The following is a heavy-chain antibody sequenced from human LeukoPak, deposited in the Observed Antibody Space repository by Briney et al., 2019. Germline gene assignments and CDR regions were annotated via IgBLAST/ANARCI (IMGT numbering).Heavy chain of an antibody. CDR2: IYYSGST. Sequence: PSETLSLTCTVSGGSISSYYWSWIRQPPGKGLEWIGYIYYSGSTNYNPSLKSRVTISVGTSKNQFSLKLSSVIAADTAVYYCARTLRSPAYYFDYWGQGTLVTVSS. D-gene: IGHD3-3*01. V-gene: IGHV4-59*08. CDR3: ARTLRSPAYYFDY. J-gene: IGHJ4*02. CDR1: GGSISSYY.